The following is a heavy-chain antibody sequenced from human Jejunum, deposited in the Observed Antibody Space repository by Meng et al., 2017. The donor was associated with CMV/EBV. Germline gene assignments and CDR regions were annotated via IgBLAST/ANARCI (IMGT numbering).Heavy chain of an antibody. Sequence: QVQRVQSGAEVKKPGASVKVSCKASGYTFSSFGISWVRQAPGQGLEWMGWISAYNGKTNYAQKFQGRVTMTTDTSTSTAYMEVRSLTSDDTAVYYCASGFLPSWFDPWGQGTLVTVSS. D-gene: IGHD3-10*01. CDR1: GYTFSSFG. J-gene: IGHJ5*02. CDR3: ASGFLPSWFDP. CDR2: ISAYNGKT. V-gene: IGHV1-18*01.